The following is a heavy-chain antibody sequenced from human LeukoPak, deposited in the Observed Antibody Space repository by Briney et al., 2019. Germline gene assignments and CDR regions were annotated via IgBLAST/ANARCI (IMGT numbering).Heavy chain of an antibody. V-gene: IGHV3-64*01. Sequence: PGGSLRLSCAVSGFTFSSYTMHWVRQAPGKGLEHVSAISGNGGSTYYANSVKGRFTISRDNSKNTMYLQMGSLRAEDMAVYYCARDSSWGYSGGCFDYWGQGTLVTVSS. CDR2: ISGNGGST. CDR3: ARDSSWGYSGGCFDY. J-gene: IGHJ4*02. D-gene: IGHD6-19*01. CDR1: GFTFSSYT.